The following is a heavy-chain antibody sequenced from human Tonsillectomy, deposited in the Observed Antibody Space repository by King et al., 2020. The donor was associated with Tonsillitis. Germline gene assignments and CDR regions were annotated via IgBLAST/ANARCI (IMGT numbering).Heavy chain of an antibody. CDR1: GYTFSSSA. D-gene: IGHD5-24*01. V-gene: IGHV7-4-1*02. Sequence: QLVQSGSELKKPGASVKVSCKASGYTFSSSAINWVRQAPGQGLEWMGWINTNTGNTTYAQGFTGRFVFSLDTSVSTAYLQISSLKAEDTAVYYCSRDNYNSVYWYFDLWGRGTLVTVSS. J-gene: IGHJ2*01. CDR2: INTNTGNT. CDR3: SRDNYNSVYWYFDL.